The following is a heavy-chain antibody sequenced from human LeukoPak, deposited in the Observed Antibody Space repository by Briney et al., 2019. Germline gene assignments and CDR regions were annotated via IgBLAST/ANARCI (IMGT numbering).Heavy chain of an antibody. CDR1: GFNFSTFW. V-gene: IGHV3-7*01. Sequence: GGSLRLSCAASGFNFSTFWMNWVRQVPGKGLEWVANIRQDGGETFYVDSVSGRFTISRDNAKNSLFLQMNSLRVEDTAAYYCAREGRNADIPTVTRNGGALDIWGQGTVLTVSS. D-gene: IGHD2-8*01. J-gene: IGHJ3*02. CDR3: AREGRNADIPTVTRNGGALDI. CDR2: IRQDGGET.